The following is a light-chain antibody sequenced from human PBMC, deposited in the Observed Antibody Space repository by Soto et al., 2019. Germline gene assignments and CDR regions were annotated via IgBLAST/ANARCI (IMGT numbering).Light chain of an antibody. CDR3: SSYAGSDNAVV. CDR1: SSDIGTYNY. Sequence: QSALTQPASVSGSPGQSITISCTGTSSDIGTYNYVSWYQQHPGKAPKLLIYEVTNRPSGVSARFSGSKSGNAASLTISGLQAADEADYYCSSYAGSDNAVVFGGGTKLTVL. CDR2: EVT. V-gene: IGLV2-14*01. J-gene: IGLJ2*01.